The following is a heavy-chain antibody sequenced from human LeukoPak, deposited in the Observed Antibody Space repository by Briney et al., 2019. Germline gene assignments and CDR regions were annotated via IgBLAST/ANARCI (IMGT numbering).Heavy chain of an antibody. CDR3: ARVPRSYFLEWLPQEDY. Sequence: ASVKVFCKASGYTFTSYGISGVRQAPGQGLEWMGWISAYNGNTNYAQKLQGRVTMTTDTSTSTAYMELRSLRSDDTAVYYCARVPRSYFLEWLPQEDYWGQGTLVTVSS. J-gene: IGHJ4*02. D-gene: IGHD3-3*01. V-gene: IGHV1-18*01. CDR1: GYTFTSYG. CDR2: ISAYNGNT.